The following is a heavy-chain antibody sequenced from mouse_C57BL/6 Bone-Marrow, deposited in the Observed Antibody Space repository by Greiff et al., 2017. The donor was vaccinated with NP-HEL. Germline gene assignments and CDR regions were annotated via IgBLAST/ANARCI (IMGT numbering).Heavy chain of an antibody. CDR1: GFTFSSYG. Sequence: EVKLQESGGDLVKPGGSLKLSCAASGFTFSSYGMSWVRQTPDKRLEWVATISSVGSYTYYPDSVKGRFTISRDNAKNTLYLQMSSLKSEDTAMYYCARQDGYYDWYFDVWGTGTTVTVSS. D-gene: IGHD2-3*01. CDR3: ARQDGYYDWYFDV. CDR2: ISSVGSYT. V-gene: IGHV5-6*01. J-gene: IGHJ1*03.